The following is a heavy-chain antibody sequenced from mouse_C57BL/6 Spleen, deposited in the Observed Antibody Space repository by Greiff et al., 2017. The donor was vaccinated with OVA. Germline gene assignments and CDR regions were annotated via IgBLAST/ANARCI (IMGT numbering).Heavy chain of an antibody. V-gene: IGHV10-1*01. Sequence: EVMLVESGGGLVQPKGSLKLSCAASGFSFNTYAMNWVRQAPGKGLEWVARIRSKSNNYATYYADSVKDRFTISRDDSESMLYLQMNNLKTEDTAMYYWVRHRHPEAMDYWGQGTSVTVSS. CDR2: IRSKSNNYAT. J-gene: IGHJ4*01. CDR3: VRHRHPEAMDY. CDR1: GFSFNTYA.